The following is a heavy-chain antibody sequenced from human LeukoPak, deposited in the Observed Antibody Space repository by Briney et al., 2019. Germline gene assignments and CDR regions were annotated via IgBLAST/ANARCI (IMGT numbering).Heavy chain of an antibody. J-gene: IGHJ4*02. V-gene: IGHV3-48*03. D-gene: IGHD4-17*01. CDR1: GFTFSSYE. CDR3: ARDDTVTRVPFDY. Sequence: GGSLRLSCIVSGFTFSSYEMNWVRQAPGKGLELVSYINNSGNTIYYADSVKGRFTISRDNAKNSLHLQMNSLRVDDTAVYYCARDDTVTRVPFDYWGQGTLVTVSS. CDR2: INNSGNTI.